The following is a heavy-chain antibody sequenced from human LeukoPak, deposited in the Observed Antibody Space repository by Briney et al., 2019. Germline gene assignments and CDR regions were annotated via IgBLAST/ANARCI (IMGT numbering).Heavy chain of an antibody. J-gene: IGHJ4*02. Sequence: PGGSLTLSCAASGFTFSTAWMSRVRQAPGKGLEWVGRIKSKTDGGTTDYAAPVKGRFTISRDDSKNTLYLQMNSLKTEDTAVYYCTTEGIPGDFHYWGQGTLVTVSS. CDR3: TTEGIPGDFHY. CDR2: IKSKTDGGTT. CDR1: GFTFSTAW. D-gene: IGHD2-21*01. V-gene: IGHV3-15*01.